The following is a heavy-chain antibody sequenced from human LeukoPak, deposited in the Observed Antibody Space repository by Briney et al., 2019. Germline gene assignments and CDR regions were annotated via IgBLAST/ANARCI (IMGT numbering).Heavy chain of an antibody. V-gene: IGHV4-61*08. CDR3: ARDFGFFNY. J-gene: IGHJ4*02. CDR2: IYYSGST. Sequence: PSETLSLTCAVSGGSISSGGYSWSWIRQPPGKGLEWIGYIYYSGSTNYNPSLKSRVTISVDTSKNQFSLKLSSVTAADTAVYYCARDFGFFNYWGQGTLVTVSS. D-gene: IGHD3-3*01. CDR1: GGSISSGGYS.